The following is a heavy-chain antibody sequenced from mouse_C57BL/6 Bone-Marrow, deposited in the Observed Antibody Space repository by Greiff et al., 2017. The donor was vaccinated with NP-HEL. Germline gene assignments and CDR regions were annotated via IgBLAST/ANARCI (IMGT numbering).Heavy chain of an antibody. V-gene: IGHV1-22*01. Sequence: EVQLQQSGPELVKPGASVKMSCKASGYTFTDYNMHWVKQSHGKSLEWIGYINPNNGGTSYNQKFKGKATLTVNKSSSTAYMELRSLTSEDSAVYYCARLGIYYRYFDVWGTGTTVTVSS. D-gene: IGHD1-1*01. CDR2: INPNNGGT. J-gene: IGHJ1*03. CDR1: GYTFTDYN. CDR3: ARLGIYYRYFDV.